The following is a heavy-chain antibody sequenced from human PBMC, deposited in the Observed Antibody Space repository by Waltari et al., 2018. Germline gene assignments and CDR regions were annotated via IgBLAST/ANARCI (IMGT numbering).Heavy chain of an antibody. CDR1: GYTFTSYD. CDR2: MNPNSGNT. D-gene: IGHD6-13*01. Sequence: QVQLVQSGAEVKKPGASVKVSCKASGYTFTSYDINWVRQATGQGLEWMGWMNPNSGNTGDAQKFQGRVTITRNTSISTAYMELSSLRSEDTAVYYCARGGRLRSSWYFDAFDIWGQGTMVTVSS. V-gene: IGHV1-8*03. CDR3: ARGGRLRSSWYFDAFDI. J-gene: IGHJ3*02.